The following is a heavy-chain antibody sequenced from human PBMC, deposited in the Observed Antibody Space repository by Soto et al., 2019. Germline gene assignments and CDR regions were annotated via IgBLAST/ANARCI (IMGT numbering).Heavy chain of an antibody. Sequence: EAQLVESGGGLVQPGGSLRLSCAASGFAFTTYWMGWVRQAPGRGLECLANIAQDGSQTYYVDSVKGRFTISRDNAKNSLYLQMNSLRAEDTAVYYCATMRRGRPDDYGGLGTLVTVSS. CDR2: IAQDGSQT. CDR1: GFAFTTYW. D-gene: IGHD2-2*01. V-gene: IGHV3-7*01. J-gene: IGHJ4*02. CDR3: ATMRRGRPDDY.